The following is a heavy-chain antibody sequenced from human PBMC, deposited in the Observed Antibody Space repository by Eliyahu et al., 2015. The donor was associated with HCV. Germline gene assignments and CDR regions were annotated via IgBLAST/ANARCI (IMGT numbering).Heavy chain of an antibody. D-gene: IGHD1-26*01. J-gene: IGHJ4*02. CDR3: ARGIVGATPALL. Sequence: QVQLQQWGAGLLKPSETLSLTCAVYGGSFSGYYWSWIRQPPGKGLEWIGEINHSGSTNYNPSLKSRVTISVDTSKNQFSLKLSSVTAADTAVYYCARGIVGATPALLWGQGTLVTVSS. V-gene: IGHV4-34*01. CDR1: GGSFSGYY. CDR2: INHSGST.